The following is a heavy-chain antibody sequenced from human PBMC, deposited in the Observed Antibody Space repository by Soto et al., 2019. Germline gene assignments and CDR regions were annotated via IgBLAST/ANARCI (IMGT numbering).Heavy chain of an antibody. CDR1: GFTFSSYA. Sequence: GGSLRLSCAASGFTFSSYAMSWVRQAPGKGLEWVSAISGSGGSTYYADSVKGRFTISRDNSKNTLYLQMNSLRAEDTAVYYYAKDMDSSSYGWFDPWGQGTLVIVSS. V-gene: IGHV3-23*01. J-gene: IGHJ5*02. D-gene: IGHD6-13*01. CDR3: AKDMDSSSYGWFDP. CDR2: ISGSGGST.